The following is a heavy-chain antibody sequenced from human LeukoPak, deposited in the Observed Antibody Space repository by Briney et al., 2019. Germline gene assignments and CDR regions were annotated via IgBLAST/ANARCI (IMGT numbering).Heavy chain of an antibody. CDR2: ISVSGGST. CDR3: AKDARIGAGYAGLFDN. Sequence: GGSLRLSCAASGFTFSSYAMGWVRRAPGKGLEWVSAISVSGGSTYYADSVKGRFSISRDNSKNTLYLHMNSLRAEDTAVYYCAKDARIGAGYAGLFDNWGQGTLVTVSS. D-gene: IGHD6-13*01. CDR1: GFTFSSYA. V-gene: IGHV3-23*01. J-gene: IGHJ4*02.